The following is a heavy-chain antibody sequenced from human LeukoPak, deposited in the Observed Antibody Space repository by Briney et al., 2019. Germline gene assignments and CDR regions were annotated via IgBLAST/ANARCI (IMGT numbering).Heavy chain of an antibody. V-gene: IGHV3-23*01. D-gene: IGHD6-13*01. CDR3: AREGGQLVLFDY. Sequence: GGSLRLSCAASGFTFSSYAMTWVRQSPGKGLEWVSAISASGGTTYYADSVKGRFTISRDNAKNSLYLQMNSLRAEDTALYYCAREGGQLVLFDYWGQGTLVTVSS. CDR1: GFTFSSYA. J-gene: IGHJ4*02. CDR2: ISASGGTT.